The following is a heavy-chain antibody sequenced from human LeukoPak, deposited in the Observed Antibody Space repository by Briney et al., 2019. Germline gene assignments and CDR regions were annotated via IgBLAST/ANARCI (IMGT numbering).Heavy chain of an antibody. CDR3: ARGRYSSLEI. Sequence: GASVKVSCKASGYTFSSYDINWVRQATGQGLEWMGRLDPNSGHIGYAQKFQGRVTMTRNTSISTAYMELSSLRPEDTAVYYCARGRYSSLEIWGQGTMVTVSS. CDR1: GYTFSSYD. CDR2: LDPNSGHI. V-gene: IGHV1-8*01. J-gene: IGHJ3*02. D-gene: IGHD5-18*01.